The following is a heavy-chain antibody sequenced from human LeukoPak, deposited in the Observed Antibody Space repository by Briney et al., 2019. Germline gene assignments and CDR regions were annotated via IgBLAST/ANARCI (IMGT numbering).Heavy chain of an antibody. CDR3: ARGNYYDSSGYFRGY. D-gene: IGHD3-22*01. V-gene: IGHV3-13*01. CDR2: IGTAGDT. CDR1: GFTFSSYD. Sequence: GESLRLSCAASGFTFSSYDMHWVRQATGKGLEWVSAIGTAGDTYYPGSVKGRFTISRENAKNSLYLQMNSLRAGDTAVYYCARGNYYDSSGYFRGYWGQGTLVTVSS. J-gene: IGHJ4*02.